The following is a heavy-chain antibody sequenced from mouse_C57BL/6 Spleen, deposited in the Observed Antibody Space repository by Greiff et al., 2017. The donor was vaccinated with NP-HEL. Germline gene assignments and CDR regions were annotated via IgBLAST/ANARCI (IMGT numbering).Heavy chain of an antibody. J-gene: IGHJ3*01. D-gene: IGHD2-4*01. Sequence: VQLQQSGAELVMPGASVKLSCKASGYTFTSYWMHWVKQRPEQGLEWIGEIDPSDSYTNYNQKFKGKSTLTVDKSSSTAYMQLSSLTSEDSAVYYCASFYYDYDGFAYWGQGTLVTVSA. V-gene: IGHV1-69*01. CDR3: ASFYYDYDGFAY. CDR2: IDPSDSYT. CDR1: GYTFTSYW.